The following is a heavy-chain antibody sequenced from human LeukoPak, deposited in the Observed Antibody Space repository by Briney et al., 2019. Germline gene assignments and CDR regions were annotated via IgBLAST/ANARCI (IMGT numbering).Heavy chain of an antibody. CDR2: VHYSGST. V-gene: IGHV4-59*08. Sequence: SETLSLTCTVSGGSINSDYWGWIRQPPEKTLEWIGFVHYSGSTDYNPSLKSRVTISVDTSKNQFSLKLNSVTAADTAVYYCARGSGSYEGLDYWGQGTLVTVSS. J-gene: IGHJ4*02. CDR1: GGSINSDY. CDR3: ARGSGSYEGLDY. D-gene: IGHD1-26*01.